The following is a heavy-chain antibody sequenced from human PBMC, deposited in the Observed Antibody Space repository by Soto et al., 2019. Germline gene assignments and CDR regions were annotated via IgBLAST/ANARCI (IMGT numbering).Heavy chain of an antibody. J-gene: IGHJ5*02. V-gene: IGHV3-23*01. CDR1: GYPFCSYA. CDR2: ISSGGDIT. CDR3: AKDKISRSVAASSSNLFGP. D-gene: IGHD1-26*01. Sequence: PGGSLGLSCAASGYPFCSYAMNWVRQAPGEGLEWLSTISSGGDITFYADSVKGRFTISRDNSNNTLFLQMSGLRADDTAVYFCAKDKISRSVAASSSNLFGPSGERYLVT.